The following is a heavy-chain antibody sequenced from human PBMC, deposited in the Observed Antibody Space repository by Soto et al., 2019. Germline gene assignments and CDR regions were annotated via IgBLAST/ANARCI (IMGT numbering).Heavy chain of an antibody. J-gene: IGHJ3*01. CDR3: ARDHGYGGHGGADAFVL. V-gene: IGHV1-69*01. Sequence: QVQLVQSGAEVKKPGSSVKVSCKASGGTFSSYAISWVRQAPGQGLEWMGGIIPIFGTANYAQKFQGRVTIPADESQISDYMDLSSLRSEDTAVYYCARDHGYGGHGGADAFVLWGQGTMVTVS. CDR1: GGTFSSYA. CDR2: IIPIFGTA. D-gene: IGHD4-17*01.